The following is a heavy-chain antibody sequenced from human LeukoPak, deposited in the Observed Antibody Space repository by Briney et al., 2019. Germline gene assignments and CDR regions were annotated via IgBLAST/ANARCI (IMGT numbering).Heavy chain of an antibody. D-gene: IGHD2-2*02. CDR2: INHSGST. J-gene: IGHJ6*03. CDR3: ARVVGDCSSTSCYNMDV. Sequence: NTSETLSLTCAVYGGSFSGYYWSWIRQPPGKGLEWIGEINHSGSTNYNPSPKRRVTISVDTSKNQFSLKLSSVTAADTAVYYCARVVGDCSSTSCYNMDVWGKGTTVTVSS. V-gene: IGHV4-34*01. CDR1: GGSFSGYY.